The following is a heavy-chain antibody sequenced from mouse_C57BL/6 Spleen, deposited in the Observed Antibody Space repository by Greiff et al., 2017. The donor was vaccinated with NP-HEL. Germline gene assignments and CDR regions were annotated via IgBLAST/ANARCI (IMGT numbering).Heavy chain of an antibody. D-gene: IGHD2-1*01. V-gene: IGHV1-59*01. Sequence: QVQLQQPGAELVRPGTSVKLSCKASGYTFTSYWMHWVKQRPGQGLEWIGVIDPSDSYTNYNQKFKGKATLTVDTSSSTAYMQLSSLTSEDSAVYYCARLEGGVLLLSSTPARFDYWGPGTTLTVSS. CDR2: IDPSDSYT. J-gene: IGHJ2*01. CDR1: GYTFTSYW. CDR3: ARLEGGVLLLSSTPARFDY.